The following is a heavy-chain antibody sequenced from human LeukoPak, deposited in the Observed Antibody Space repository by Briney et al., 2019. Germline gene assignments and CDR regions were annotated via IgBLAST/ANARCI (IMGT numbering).Heavy chain of an antibody. D-gene: IGHD5-18*01. V-gene: IGHV1-2*02. CDR2: INPNSGGT. J-gene: IGHJ4*02. CDR1: GYTFTGYY. CDR3: ASEDHTAMVFDY. Sequence: ASVKVSCKASGYTFTGYYMHWVGQAPGQGLEWMGWINPNSGGTNYAQKFQGRVTMTRDTSISTAYMELSRLRSDDTAVYYCASEDHTAMVFDYWGQGTLVTVSS.